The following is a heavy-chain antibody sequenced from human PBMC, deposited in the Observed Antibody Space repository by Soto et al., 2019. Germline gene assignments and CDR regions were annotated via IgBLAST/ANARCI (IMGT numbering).Heavy chain of an antibody. CDR1: GDSYSISTYS. Sequence: LSLTCNMSGDSYSISTYSWSWIRQPPGKALQWIGFIYQSGVTSCNPSLASRVSISLDRSNNQCSLKLKSVTAADTAVYFCAGMPYTSGLRFDPWGPGTLVTVSS. CDR3: AGMPYTSGLRFDP. V-gene: IGHV4-30-2*01. J-gene: IGHJ5*02. D-gene: IGHD6-19*01. CDR2: IYQSGVT.